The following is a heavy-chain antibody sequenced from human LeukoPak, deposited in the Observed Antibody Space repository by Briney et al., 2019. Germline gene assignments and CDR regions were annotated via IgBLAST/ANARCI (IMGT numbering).Heavy chain of an antibody. D-gene: IGHD3-10*01. J-gene: IGHJ6*03. CDR1: GFSVSDHY. CDR2: ISYDGSNK. Sequence: GGSLRLSCAASGFSVSDHYMNWVRQAPAKGLEGVAVISYDGSNKYYADSVKGRFTISRDNAKNSVYLHMNSLRAEDTALYYCARLSAYYYGSFFYYYMDVWGKGTTVTVSS. V-gene: IGHV3-30*03. CDR3: ARLSAYYYGSFFYYYMDV.